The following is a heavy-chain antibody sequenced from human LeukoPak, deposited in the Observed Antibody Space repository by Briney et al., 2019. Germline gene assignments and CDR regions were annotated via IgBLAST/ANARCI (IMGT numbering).Heavy chain of an antibody. CDR2: IYTSGST. Sequence: SETLSLTCSVTVSGGSISSYYWSWIRQPAGKGLEWIGRIYTSGSTNYNPSLKSRVTMSVDTSKNQFSLKLSSVTAADTAVYYCAREGVAPGDYWGQGTLVTVSS. J-gene: IGHJ4*02. CDR3: AREGVAPGDY. CDR1: GGSISSYY. D-gene: IGHD5-12*01. V-gene: IGHV4-4*07.